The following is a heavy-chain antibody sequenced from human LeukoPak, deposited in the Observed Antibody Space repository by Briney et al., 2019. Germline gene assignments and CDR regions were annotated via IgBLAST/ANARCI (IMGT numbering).Heavy chain of an antibody. D-gene: IGHD1-14*01. V-gene: IGHV4-34*01. J-gene: IGHJ4*02. Sequence: SETLSLTYAVYGGSFSGYYWSWIRQPPGKGLEWIGEINHSGSTNYNPSLKSRVTISVDTSKNQFSLKLSSVTAADTAVYYCARGLAPLGNFDYWGQGTLVTVSS. CDR1: GGSFSGYY. CDR2: INHSGST. CDR3: ARGLAPLGNFDY.